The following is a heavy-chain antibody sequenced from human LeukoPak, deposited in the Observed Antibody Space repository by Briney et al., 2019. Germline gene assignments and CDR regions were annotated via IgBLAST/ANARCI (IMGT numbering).Heavy chain of an antibody. J-gene: IGHJ4*02. CDR3: ARNNLKYDSRPHPDY. Sequence: PGRSLRLSCAASGFTFSNYGMHWVRQAPGKGLEWVAVIWSDESNKYYADSVKGRFTISRDNFKNTLYLHMNSLRAEDTAVYYCARNNLKYDSRPHPDYWGQGTLVTVSS. V-gene: IGHV3-33*01. D-gene: IGHD3-22*01. CDR1: GFTFSNYG. CDR2: IWSDESNK.